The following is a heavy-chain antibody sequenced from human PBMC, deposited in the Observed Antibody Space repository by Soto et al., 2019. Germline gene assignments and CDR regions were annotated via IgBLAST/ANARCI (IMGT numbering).Heavy chain of an antibody. D-gene: IGHD3-16*02. V-gene: IGHV3-11*03. J-gene: IGHJ4*02. CDR2: ISSSSSYT. Sequence: PGGSLRLSCAASGFTFSDYYMSWIRQAPGKGLEWVSYISSSSSYTNYADSVKGRFTISRDNAKNSLYLQMNSLRAEDTAVYYCASLHYDFVWGSYRPTPYFDEWGQGTLVTVSS. CDR3: ASLHYDFVWGSYRPTPYFDE. CDR1: GFTFSDYY.